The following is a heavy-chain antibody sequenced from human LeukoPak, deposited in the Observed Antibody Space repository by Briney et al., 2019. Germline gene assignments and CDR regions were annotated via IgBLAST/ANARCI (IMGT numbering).Heavy chain of an antibody. J-gene: IGHJ4*02. D-gene: IGHD3-16*01. CDR1: GGSISSYY. Sequence: SETLSLTCTVSGGSISSYYWSWIRQPPGKGLEWIGYIYYSGSTNYNPSLKSRVTISVDTSKNQFSLKLSSVTAADTAVYYCARGPLREFQFDYWGQGTLVTVSS. V-gene: IGHV4-59*01. CDR2: IYYSGST. CDR3: ARGPLREFQFDY.